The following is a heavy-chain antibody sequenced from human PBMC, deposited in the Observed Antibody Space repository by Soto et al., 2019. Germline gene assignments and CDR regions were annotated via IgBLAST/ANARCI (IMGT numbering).Heavy chain of an antibody. CDR2: FDPEDGET. CDR1: GYTLTELS. Sequence: ASVKVSCKVSGYTLTELSMHWVRQAPGKGLEWMGGFDPEDGETIYAQKFQGRVTMTEDTSTDTAYMELSSLRSEDTAVYYCATAYYYDSSGYLWWGDYWGQGTLVTVSS. V-gene: IGHV1-24*01. J-gene: IGHJ4*02. D-gene: IGHD3-22*01. CDR3: ATAYYYDSSGYLWWGDY.